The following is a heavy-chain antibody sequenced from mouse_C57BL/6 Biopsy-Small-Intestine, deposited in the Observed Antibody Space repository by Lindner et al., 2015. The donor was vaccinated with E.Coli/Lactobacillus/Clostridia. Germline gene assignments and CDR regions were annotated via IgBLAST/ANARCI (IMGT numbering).Heavy chain of an antibody. Sequence: EVQLQESGGGLVKPGGSLKLSCAASGFTFSDYGMYWVRQAPEKGLEWVAYISSGSSTIYYADTVKGRFTISRDNAKNTLFLQMTSLRSEDTAMYYCARPLGRGYLDDWGQGTTLTVSS. J-gene: IGHJ2*01. CDR3: ARPLGRGYLDD. V-gene: IGHV5-17*01. CDR2: ISSGSSTI. D-gene: IGHD4-1*01. CDR1: GFTFSDYG.